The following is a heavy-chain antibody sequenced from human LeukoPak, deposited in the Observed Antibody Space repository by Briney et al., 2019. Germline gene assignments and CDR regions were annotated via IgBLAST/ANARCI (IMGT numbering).Heavy chain of an antibody. CDR3: ARGISSGWYVSALGDAFDI. Sequence: SETLSLTCAVYGGSFSGYYWSWIRQPAGKGLEWIGRIYTSGSTNYNPSLKSRVTMSVDTSKNQFSLKLSSVTAADTAVYYCARGISSGWYVSALGDAFDIWGQGTMVTVSS. D-gene: IGHD6-19*01. J-gene: IGHJ3*02. CDR2: IYTSGST. CDR1: GGSFSGYY. V-gene: IGHV4-59*10.